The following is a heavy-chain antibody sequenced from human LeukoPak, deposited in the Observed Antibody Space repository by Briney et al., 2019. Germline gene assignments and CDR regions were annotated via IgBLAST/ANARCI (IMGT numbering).Heavy chain of an antibody. D-gene: IGHD3-10*01. J-gene: IGHJ4*02. CDR3: ARQRSGSYYNEFDY. CDR1: GFTFSSYE. V-gene: IGHV3-48*03. Sequence: PGGSLRLSCAASGFTFSSYEMNWVRQAPGKGLEWVSYNSSSGSTIYYADSVKGRFTISRDNAKNSLYLQMNSLRAEDTAVYYCARQRSGSYYNEFDYWGQGTLVTVSS. CDR2: NSSSGSTI.